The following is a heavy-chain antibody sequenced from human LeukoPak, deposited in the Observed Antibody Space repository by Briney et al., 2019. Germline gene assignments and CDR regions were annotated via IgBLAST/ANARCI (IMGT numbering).Heavy chain of an antibody. Sequence: SETLSLTCTVSGDSISNSNYYWGWIRQAPGKGLEWIGTTYYTGSTYYNPSLRSRLIISIDTSKNQFSLQLSSVTAADTAVYYCARDMTSHRFDPWGQGTLVTVSS. D-gene: IGHD3-16*01. CDR1: GDSISNSNYY. CDR3: ARDMTSHRFDP. J-gene: IGHJ5*02. CDR2: TYYTGST. V-gene: IGHV4-39*07.